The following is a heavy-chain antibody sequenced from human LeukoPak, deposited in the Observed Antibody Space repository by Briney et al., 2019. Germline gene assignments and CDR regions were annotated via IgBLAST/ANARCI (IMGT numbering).Heavy chain of an antibody. V-gene: IGHV3-30*18. CDR2: ISYDGSYK. D-gene: IGHD2-21*02. CDR1: GFTFSSYG. Sequence: PGGSLRLSCVASGFTFSSYGMHWVRQAPGKGLEWVAVISYDGSYKYYADSVKGRFTISRDNSKNTLSLQMNSLRGEDTAVYCAKAMDAIVVVTVIQTWGQGTLVTVSS. CDR3: AKAMDAIVVVTVIQT. J-gene: IGHJ5*02.